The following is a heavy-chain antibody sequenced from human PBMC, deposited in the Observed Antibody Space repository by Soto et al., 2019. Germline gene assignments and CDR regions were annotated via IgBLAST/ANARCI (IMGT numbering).Heavy chain of an antibody. D-gene: IGHD6-6*01. CDR3: ASGYSSSSRDY. J-gene: IGHJ4*02. V-gene: IGHV1-69*02. Sequence: QVQLVQSGAEVKKPGSSVKVSCKASGGTFSSYTISWVRQAPGQGLEWMGRIIPIPGIANYAQKFQGRVTITADKSTSTAYMELSSLRSEDTAVYYCASGYSSSSRDYWGQGTLVTVSS. CDR2: IIPIPGIA. CDR1: GGTFSSYT.